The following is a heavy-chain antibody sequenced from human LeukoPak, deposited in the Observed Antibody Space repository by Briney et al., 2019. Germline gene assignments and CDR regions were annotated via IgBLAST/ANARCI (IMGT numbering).Heavy chain of an antibody. CDR1: GFTFSSYW. CDR2: IKQDTSEE. CDR3: ARGRWYTAFDI. V-gene: IGHV3-7*01. Sequence: GGSLRLSCAASGFTFSSYWMSWVRQSPGKGLEWVANIKQDTSEEYYVDSVKGRFTISRDNAKNSLYLQMDSLRADDTAVYYCARGRWYTAFDIWGQGTMVTVSS. J-gene: IGHJ3*02. D-gene: IGHD4-23*01.